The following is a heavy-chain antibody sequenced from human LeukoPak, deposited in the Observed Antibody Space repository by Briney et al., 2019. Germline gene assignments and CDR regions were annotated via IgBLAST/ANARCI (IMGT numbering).Heavy chain of an antibody. CDR1: GVSISSSNYY. CDR3: ARGPYSYDSSGAFDI. D-gene: IGHD3-22*01. CDR2: MFYSGST. J-gene: IGHJ3*02. Sequence: SETLSLTCTVSGVSISSSNYYWGWIRQPPGKGLEWIGSMFYSGSTYYNPSLKSRVTISVDTSKNQFSLKLSSVTAADTAVYFCARGPYSYDSSGAFDIWGQGTMVTVSS. V-gene: IGHV4-39*07.